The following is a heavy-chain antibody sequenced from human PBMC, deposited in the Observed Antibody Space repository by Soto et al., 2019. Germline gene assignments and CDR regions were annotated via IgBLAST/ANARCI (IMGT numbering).Heavy chain of an antibody. D-gene: IGHD3-16*01. V-gene: IGHV4-34*01. CDR2: INHSGST. CDR3: ARHFGEKFSLAYYYYYYMDV. CDR1: GGSFSGYY. Sequence: TSETLSLTCAVYGGSFSGYYWSWIRQPPGKGLEWIGEINHSGSTNYNPSLKSRVTISVDTSKNQFSLKLSSVTAADTAVYYCARHFGEKFSLAYYYYYYMDVWGKGTTVTVSS. J-gene: IGHJ6*03.